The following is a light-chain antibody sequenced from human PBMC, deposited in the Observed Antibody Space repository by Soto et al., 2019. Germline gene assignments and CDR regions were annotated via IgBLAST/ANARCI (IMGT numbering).Light chain of an antibody. CDR1: QSPVYSDGNTY. Sequence: DVVMTQSPLSLPVTLGQPASISCRSSQSPVYSDGNTYLSWFQQRPGQSPRRLIYKVSNRDSGVPDRFSGSGSGTDFTLKISRVEAGDVGVYYCMQGTHWPWTFGQGTKV. CDR2: KVS. V-gene: IGKV2-30*01. J-gene: IGKJ1*01. CDR3: MQGTHWPWT.